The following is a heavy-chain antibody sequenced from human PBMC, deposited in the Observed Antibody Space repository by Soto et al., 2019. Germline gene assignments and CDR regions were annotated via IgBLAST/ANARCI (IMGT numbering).Heavy chain of an antibody. Sequence: QVQLEQSGAEVKKPGSSLKVSCKATGGTFNKYAISWVRQAPGQGLEWMAGIIPVYGTPNYAQRFQDRVTIVSDESTTTAYIEVNSLRSEETAIYYCSIVTAYGMDVWGPGTTVIVSS. CDR3: SIVTAYGMDV. D-gene: IGHD2-15*01. J-gene: IGHJ6*02. CDR2: IIPVYGTP. CDR1: GGTFNKYA. V-gene: IGHV1-69*01.